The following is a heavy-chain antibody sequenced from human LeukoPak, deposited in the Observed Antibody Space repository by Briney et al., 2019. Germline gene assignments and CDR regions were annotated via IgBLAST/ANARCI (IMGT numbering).Heavy chain of an antibody. Sequence: GTLRLSCAASGFTFSSYGMSWVRQAPGKGLEWIGEINHSGSTNYNPSLKSRVTISVDTSKNQFSLKLSSVTAADTAVYYCARYYGSGNGVDYWGQGTLVTVSS. V-gene: IGHV4-34*01. CDR3: ARYYGSGNGVDY. D-gene: IGHD3-10*01. CDR2: INHSGST. J-gene: IGHJ4*02. CDR1: GFTFSSYG.